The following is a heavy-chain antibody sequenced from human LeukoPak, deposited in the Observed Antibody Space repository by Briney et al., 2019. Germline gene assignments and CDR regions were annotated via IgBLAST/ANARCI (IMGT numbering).Heavy chain of an antibody. CDR1: GGSFSGYY. CDR3: ARRGSITIFGVVTDYHYYMDV. J-gene: IGHJ6*03. V-gene: IGHV4-34*01. D-gene: IGHD3-3*01. Sequence: SETLSLTCAVYGGSFSGYYWSWIRQPPGKGLEWIGEINHSGSTNYNPSLKSRVTTSVDTSKKQFSLKLSSVTAADTAVYYCARRGSITIFGVVTDYHYYMDVWGKGTTVTVSS. CDR2: INHSGST.